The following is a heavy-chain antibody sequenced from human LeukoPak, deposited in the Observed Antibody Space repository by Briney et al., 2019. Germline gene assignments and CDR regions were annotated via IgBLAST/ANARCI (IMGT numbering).Heavy chain of an antibody. D-gene: IGHD5-12*01. CDR3: ARGGYSGYDFGAFDI. CDR2: INPNSGGT. Sequence: ASVKVSCKASGYTFTGYYMHWVRQAPGQGLEWMGWINPNSGGTNYAQKFQGRVTMTRDTSISTAYMELSRLRSDDTAVYYCARGGYSGYDFGAFDIWGQGTMVTVSS. V-gene: IGHV1-2*02. CDR1: GYTFTGYY. J-gene: IGHJ3*02.